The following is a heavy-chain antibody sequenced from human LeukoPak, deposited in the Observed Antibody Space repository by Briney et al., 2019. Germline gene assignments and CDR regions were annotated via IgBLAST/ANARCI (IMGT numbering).Heavy chain of an antibody. CDR1: GYSISSGYY. J-gene: IGHJ4*02. Sequence: SETLSLTCTVSGYSISSGYYWGWIRQPPGKGLEWIGSIYHSGSTYYNPSLKSRVTISVDTSKNQFSLKLSSVTAADTAVYYCARSSWYDIIDYWGQGTLVIVSS. D-gene: IGHD6-13*01. CDR3: ARSSWYDIIDY. CDR2: IYHSGST. V-gene: IGHV4-38-2*02.